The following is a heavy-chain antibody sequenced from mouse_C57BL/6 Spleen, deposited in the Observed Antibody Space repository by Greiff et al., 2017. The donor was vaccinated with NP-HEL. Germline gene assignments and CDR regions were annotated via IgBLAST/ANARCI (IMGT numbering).Heavy chain of an antibody. CDR2: IDPNSGGT. CDR1: GYTFTSYW. CDR3: ARFITTVVATSDY. Sequence: QVQLKQPGAELVKPGASVKLSCKASGYTFTSYWMHWVKQRPGRGLEWIGRIDPNSGGTKYNEKFKSKATLTVDKPSSTAYMQRSSLTSEDSAVYYCARFITTVVATSDYWGQGTTLTVSS. V-gene: IGHV1-72*01. J-gene: IGHJ2*01. D-gene: IGHD1-1*01.